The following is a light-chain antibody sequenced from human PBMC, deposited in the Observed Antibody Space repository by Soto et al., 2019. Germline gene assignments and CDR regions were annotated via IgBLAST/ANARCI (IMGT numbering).Light chain of an antibody. J-gene: IGKJ1*01. CDR2: DAS. Sequence: DIHMTQSPSTLSATAGDLANITCRASQSISSWLAWYQQKPGKAPKLLIYDASNLESGVPSRFSGSGSGTEFTLTISNLKPDDIATYYCQQYENYWTFGKGTKVDIK. V-gene: IGKV1-5*01. CDR3: QQYENYWT. CDR1: QSISSW.